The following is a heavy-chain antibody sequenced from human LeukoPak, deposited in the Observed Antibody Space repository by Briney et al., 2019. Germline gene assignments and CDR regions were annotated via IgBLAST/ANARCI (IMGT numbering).Heavy chain of an antibody. CDR2: ISGSGGST. V-gene: IGHV3-23*01. D-gene: IGHD3-3*01. CDR3: AKSPPHDFWSGYPYYYYMDV. Sequence: GGSLRLSCAASGFTFSSYAMSWVRQAPGKGLEWVSAISGSGGSTYYADSVKGRFTISRDNSKNTLYLQMNSLRAEDTAVYYCAKSPPHDFWSGYPYYYYMDVWGKGTTVTVSS. J-gene: IGHJ6*03. CDR1: GFTFSSYA.